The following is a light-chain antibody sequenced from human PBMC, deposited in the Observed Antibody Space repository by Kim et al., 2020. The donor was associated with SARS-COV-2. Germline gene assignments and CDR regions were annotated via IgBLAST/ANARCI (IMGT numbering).Light chain of an antibody. CDR3: QQSWT. V-gene: IGKV1-39*01. CDR2: AAS. J-gene: IGKJ1*01. Sequence: SSLSASVGDRVTITCRASQSISSYVNWYQQKPGKAPKLLIYAASSLQSGVPSRFSGSGYGTDFTLTISSLRPEDFASYYCQQSWTFGQGTKVDIK. CDR1: QSISSY.